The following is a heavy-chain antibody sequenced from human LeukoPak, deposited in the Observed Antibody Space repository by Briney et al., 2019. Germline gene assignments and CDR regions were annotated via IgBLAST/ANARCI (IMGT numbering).Heavy chain of an antibody. V-gene: IGHV3-53*01. CDR2: IYSGGST. Sequence: GGSLRLSCAASGFTVSSNYMSWVRQAPGKGLEWVSVIYSGGSTYCADSVKGRFTISRDNSKNTLYLQMNSLRAEDTAVYYCARPSYGPNDYWGQGTLVTVSS. J-gene: IGHJ4*02. CDR1: GFTVSSNY. D-gene: IGHD3-10*01. CDR3: ARPSYGPNDY.